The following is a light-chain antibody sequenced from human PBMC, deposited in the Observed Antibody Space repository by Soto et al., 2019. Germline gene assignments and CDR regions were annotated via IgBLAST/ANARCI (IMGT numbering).Light chain of an antibody. J-gene: IGKJ1*01. CDR1: QSVTSNF. V-gene: IGKV3-20*01. Sequence: ERVMAQSPGTLSLSPGERATLSCRASQSVTSNFLAWYRQKPGQAPRLLIYGASSRATGIPDRFSGSGSGTDFTLTISRLEPEDFAVYYCHGYSSSPWTFGQGTKVGIK. CDR2: GAS. CDR3: HGYSSSPWT.